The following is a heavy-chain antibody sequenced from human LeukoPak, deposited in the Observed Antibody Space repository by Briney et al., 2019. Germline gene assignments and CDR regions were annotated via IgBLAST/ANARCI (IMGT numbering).Heavy chain of an antibody. CDR1: GGSFSGYY. Sequence: SETLSLTCAVYGGSFSGYYWSWIRQPPGKGLEWIGSIYYSGSTYYNPSLKSRVTISVDTSKNQFSLKLSSVTAADTAVYYCVREITMAVVVDRGQGTRVTVSS. D-gene: IGHD3-22*01. V-gene: IGHV4-34*01. J-gene: IGHJ4*02. CDR2: IYYSGST. CDR3: VREITMAVVVD.